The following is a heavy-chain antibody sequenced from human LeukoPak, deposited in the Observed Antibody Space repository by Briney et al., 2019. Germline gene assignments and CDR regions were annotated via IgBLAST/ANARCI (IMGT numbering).Heavy chain of an antibody. CDR1: GFTFSSYS. CDR2: IRCSRSYI. J-gene: IGHJ4*02. D-gene: IGHD6-19*01. V-gene: IGHV3-21*01. CDR3: ARDRAVAGGRL. Sequence: PGRSLRLSCAASGFTFSSYSMNWVHQAPGKGLEWVSSIRCSRSYIYYAYSVKGRITISGSNAKNSLYLQMKGLRAEDTAVYYCARDRAVAGGRLWGQGTLVTVSS.